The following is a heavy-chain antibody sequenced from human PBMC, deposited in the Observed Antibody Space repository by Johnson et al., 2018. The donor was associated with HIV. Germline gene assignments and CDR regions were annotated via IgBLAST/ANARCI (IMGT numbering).Heavy chain of an antibody. D-gene: IGHD3-10*01. Sequence: EVQLVESGGGLVQPGGSLRLSCGASGFTLSSYWMSWVRQAPGKGLEWVANIKQDGSEKYYVDSVKGRFTISRDNAKNSLYLQMNSLRAEDTALYYFFFGQTQGGDAFDIWGQGTMVTVSS. CDR3: FFGQTQGGDAFDI. CDR1: GFTLSSYW. V-gene: IGHV3-7*03. CDR2: IKQDGSEK. J-gene: IGHJ3*02.